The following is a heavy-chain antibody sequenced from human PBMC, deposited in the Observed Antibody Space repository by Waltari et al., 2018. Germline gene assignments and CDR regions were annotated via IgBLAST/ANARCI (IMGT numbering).Heavy chain of an antibody. CDR3: AREVVPAAMPPSWYFDL. CDR1: GGSFSSGGYY. V-gene: IGHV4-31*03. D-gene: IGHD2-2*01. Sequence: QVQLQESGPGLVKPSQTLSLTCTVPGGSFSSGGYYWSWIRPHPGKGLEWIGYIYYSGSTYYNPSLKSRVTISVDTSKNQFSLKLSSVTAADTAVYYCAREVVPAAMPPSWYFDLWGRGTLVTVSS. J-gene: IGHJ2*01. CDR2: IYYSGST.